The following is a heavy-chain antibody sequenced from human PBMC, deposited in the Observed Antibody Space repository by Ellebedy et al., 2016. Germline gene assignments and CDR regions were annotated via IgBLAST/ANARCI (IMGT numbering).Heavy chain of an antibody. CDR3: ARQGVQDRRLRAFDT. CDR2: IYFRGTT. Sequence: SETLSLXXRVSGDSITSRYHYWAWIRQPPGKGLEWIGSIYFRGTTYPNPSVQSRVAMSIDTSNSQFSLNLTSATATDTAFYYCARQGVQDRRLRAFDTWGQGTLVIVSS. V-gene: IGHV4-39*01. D-gene: IGHD1-1*01. CDR1: GDSITSRYHY. J-gene: IGHJ3*02.